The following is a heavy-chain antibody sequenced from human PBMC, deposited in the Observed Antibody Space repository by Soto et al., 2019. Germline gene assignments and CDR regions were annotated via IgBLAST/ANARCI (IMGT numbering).Heavy chain of an antibody. Sequence: ASVKVSCKASGYTFTSYGISWVRQAPGQGLEWMGWISAYNGNTNYAQKLQGRVTMTTDTSASTAYMELRSLRSEDTAVYYCARVHSGVGWFDPWGQGTLVTVSS. CDR1: GYTFTSYG. V-gene: IGHV1-18*01. CDR3: ARVHSGVGWFDP. CDR2: ISAYNGNT. J-gene: IGHJ5*02.